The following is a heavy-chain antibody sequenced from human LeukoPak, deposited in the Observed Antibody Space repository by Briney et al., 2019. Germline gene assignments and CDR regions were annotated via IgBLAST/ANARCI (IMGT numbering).Heavy chain of an antibody. Sequence: SETLSLTCTVSGGSISSYYWSWIRQPPGKGLEWIGYIYYSGSTNYNPSLKSRVTISVDTSKNQFSLKLSSVTAADTAMYYCARSYDSSGYYYVRYAFDIWGQGTMVTVSS. CDR1: GGSISSYY. CDR3: ARSYDSSGYYYVRYAFDI. CDR2: IYYSGST. V-gene: IGHV4-59*01. J-gene: IGHJ3*02. D-gene: IGHD3-22*01.